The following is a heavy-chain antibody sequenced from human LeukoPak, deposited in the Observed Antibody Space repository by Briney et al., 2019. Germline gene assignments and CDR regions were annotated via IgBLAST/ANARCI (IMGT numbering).Heavy chain of an antibody. CDR3: ARDLSSSGGMDV. CDR1: GFTFSSYA. Sequence: SGRSLRLSCAASGFTFSSYAMHWVRQAPGKGLEWVANIRQDGSQIYYVDSVKGRFIISRNNAKNSLYLQMNGLRVEDTAVYYCARDLSSSGGMDVWGQGTTVTVSS. CDR2: IRQDGSQI. J-gene: IGHJ6*02. D-gene: IGHD6-6*01. V-gene: IGHV3-7*03.